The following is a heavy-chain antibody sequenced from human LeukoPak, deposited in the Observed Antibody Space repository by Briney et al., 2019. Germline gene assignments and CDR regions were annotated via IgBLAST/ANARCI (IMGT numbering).Heavy chain of an antibody. CDR3: ARDWPDYYGSGSHMEASAFDI. V-gene: IGHV4-39*07. Sequence: SETLSLTCTVSGGSISSSSYYWGWIRQPPGRGLEWIGSIYYSGSTYYNPSLKSRVTISVDTSKNQFSLKLSSVTAADTAVYYCARDWPDYYGSGSHMEASAFDIWGQGTMVTVSS. CDR2: IYYSGST. D-gene: IGHD3-10*01. CDR1: GGSISSSSYY. J-gene: IGHJ3*02.